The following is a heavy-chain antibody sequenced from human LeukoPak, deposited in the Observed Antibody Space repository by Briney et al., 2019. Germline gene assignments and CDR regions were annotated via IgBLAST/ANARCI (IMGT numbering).Heavy chain of an antibody. D-gene: IGHD5-18*01. CDR3: ARGKGYSYGRFDY. CDR2: ISYDGSNK. J-gene: IGHJ4*02. CDR1: GFTFSSYG. V-gene: IGHV3-30*03. Sequence: GGSLRLSCAASGFTFSSYGMHWVRQAPGKGLEWVAVISYDGSNKYYADSVKGRFTISRDNSKNTLYLQMNSLRAEDTAVYYCARGKGYSYGRFDYWGQGILVTVSS.